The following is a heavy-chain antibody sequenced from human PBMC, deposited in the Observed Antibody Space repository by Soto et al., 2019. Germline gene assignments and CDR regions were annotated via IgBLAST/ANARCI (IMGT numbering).Heavy chain of an antibody. CDR3: ARGTRIASAGYYFDF. V-gene: IGHV4-30-4*01. J-gene: IGHJ4*02. CDR2: ITCSGFT. Sequence: KASETLSLTCTVSGDSLSSGDYYWSWIRQPPGKGLEWIGYITCSGFTYNNPSLKSRLSISVDTSKNQFSLRLSSVTAADTAVFYCARGTRIASAGYYFDFWGPGTLVTVSS. CDR1: GDSLSSGDYY. D-gene: IGHD6-25*01.